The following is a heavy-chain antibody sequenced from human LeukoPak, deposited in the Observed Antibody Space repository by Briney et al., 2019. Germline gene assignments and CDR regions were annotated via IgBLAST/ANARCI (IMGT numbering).Heavy chain of an antibody. Sequence: GASVKVSCKACGWTFTSYYMHWVRQAPGQGLEWMGIINPSGGSTSYAQKFQGRVTMTRDTSTSTVYMELSSLRSEVAAVYYCARGGIAARVPGLYYMDVWGKGTTVTVS. CDR2: INPSGGST. J-gene: IGHJ6*03. CDR1: GWTFTSYY. D-gene: IGHD6-6*01. V-gene: IGHV1-46*03. CDR3: ARGGIAARVPGLYYMDV.